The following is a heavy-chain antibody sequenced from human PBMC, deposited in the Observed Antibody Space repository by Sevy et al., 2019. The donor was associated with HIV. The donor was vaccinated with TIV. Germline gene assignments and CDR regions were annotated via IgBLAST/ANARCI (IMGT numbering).Heavy chain of an antibody. J-gene: IGHJ3*02. CDR1: GFTFSSYA. CDR3: AKDQAGRPRPHNAFDI. V-gene: IGHV3-23*01. CDR2: ITGSGGNT. D-gene: IGHD3-10*01. Sequence: GGSLRLSCAASGFTFSSYAMNWVRQAPGKGLEWVSSITGSGGNTYYADSVKGRFTISRDNSKNTLYLQMNSLRAEDTALYYCAKDQAGRPRPHNAFDIWGQGTMVTVSS.